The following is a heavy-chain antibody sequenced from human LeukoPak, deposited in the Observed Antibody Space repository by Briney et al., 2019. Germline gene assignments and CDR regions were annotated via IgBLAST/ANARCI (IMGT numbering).Heavy chain of an antibody. CDR3: ARESTFFDY. J-gene: IGHJ4*02. CDR1: GFTFSNYN. CDR2: ISSGSSSI. V-gene: IGHV3-21*01. Sequence: PGGSLRLSCAASGFTFSNYNMNWVRQVRGKGLEWISTISSGSSSIYYADSVKGRFTISRDNTKNSLFLQMNSLRAEDTAVYYCARESTFFDYWGQGILVTVSS.